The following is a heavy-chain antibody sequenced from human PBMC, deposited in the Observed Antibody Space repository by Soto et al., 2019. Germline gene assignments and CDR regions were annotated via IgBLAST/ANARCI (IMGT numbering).Heavy chain of an antibody. CDR1: GYTFTSYP. J-gene: IGHJ5*02. D-gene: IGHD3-22*01. CDR3: AKDRVPNDSSGYYSILTES. V-gene: IGHV1-3*01. CDR2: INAGNGGT. Sequence: ASVKVSCKASGYTFTSYPMNWLRQAPGQRPEWMGWINAGNGGTKYSQKFQGRVSITRDTSASTAYMQLSRLRAEDTAVYYCAKDRVPNDSSGYYSILTESWGQGTVVTVSS.